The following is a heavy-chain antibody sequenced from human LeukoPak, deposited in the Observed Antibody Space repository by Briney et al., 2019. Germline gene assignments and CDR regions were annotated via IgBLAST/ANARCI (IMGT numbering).Heavy chain of an antibody. CDR3: ARWYSSGWYGGDY. Sequence: ASQTLSLTCTVSGGSISSGDYYWSWIRQPPGKGLEWIGYIYYSGSTYYNPSLKSRVTISVDTSKNQFSLKLSSVTAADTAVYYCARWYSSGWYGGDYWGQGTLVTVSS. D-gene: IGHD6-19*01. V-gene: IGHV4-30-4*08. CDR2: IYYSGST. CDR1: GGSISSGDYY. J-gene: IGHJ4*02.